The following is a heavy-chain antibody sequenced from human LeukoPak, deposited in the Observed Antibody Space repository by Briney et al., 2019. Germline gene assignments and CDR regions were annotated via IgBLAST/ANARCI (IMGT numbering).Heavy chain of an antibody. CDR3: AKEGGRVVAAAGYNWFDP. Sequence: GGSLRLSCAASGFTFSSYGMHWVRQAPGKGLEWVAVISYDGSSKYYADSVKGRFTISRDNSKNTLYLQMNSLRAEDTAVYYCAKEGGRVVAAAGYNWFDPWGQGTLVTVSS. CDR2: ISYDGSSK. V-gene: IGHV3-30*18. CDR1: GFTFSSYG. J-gene: IGHJ5*02. D-gene: IGHD6-13*01.